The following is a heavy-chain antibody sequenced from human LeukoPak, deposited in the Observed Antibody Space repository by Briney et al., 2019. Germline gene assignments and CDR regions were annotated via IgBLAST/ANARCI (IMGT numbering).Heavy chain of an antibody. CDR3: ARAIVHYYMDV. CDR1: GFSFIDFA. V-gene: IGHV3-30*01. Sequence: GGSLRLSCSASGFSFIDFAMHWVRQAPGKGLEWVAVISHDSKTKYHAESVKGRFTISRDNSKNTLYLQMNSLRAEDTAVYYCARAIVHYYMDVWGKGTTVTVSS. J-gene: IGHJ6*03. CDR2: ISHDSKTK. D-gene: IGHD3-22*01.